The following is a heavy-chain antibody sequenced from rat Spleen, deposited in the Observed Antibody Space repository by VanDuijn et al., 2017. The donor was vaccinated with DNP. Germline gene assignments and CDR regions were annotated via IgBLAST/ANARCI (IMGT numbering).Heavy chain of an antibody. CDR1: GFTFSAYY. V-gene: IGHV5-22*01. Sequence: EVQLVESGGDLVQPGRSLKLSCAASGFTFSAYYMAWVRQAPTKGLDWVAYINYDGGTAYNGDSVKGRFTISRDNSKSTLYLQMNSLRSEDMATYYCARHVLHLRVWDYWGQGVMVTVSS. CDR3: ARHVLHLRVWDY. CDR2: INYDGGTA. J-gene: IGHJ2*01. D-gene: IGHD1-4*01.